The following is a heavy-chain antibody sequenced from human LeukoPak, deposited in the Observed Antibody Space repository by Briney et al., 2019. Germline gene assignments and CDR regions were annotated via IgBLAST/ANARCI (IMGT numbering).Heavy chain of an antibody. V-gene: IGHV1-8*02. CDR2: MNPNSGNT. CDR1: GYTFTGYY. D-gene: IGHD2-2*01. J-gene: IGHJ4*02. Sequence: ASVKVSCKASGYTFTGYYMHWVRQAPGQGLEWMGWMNPNSGNTGYAQKFQGRVTMTRNTSISTAYMELSSLRSEDTAVYYCAREGGGDCSSTSCYGGEGYWGQGTLVTVSS. CDR3: AREGGGDCSSTSCYGGEGY.